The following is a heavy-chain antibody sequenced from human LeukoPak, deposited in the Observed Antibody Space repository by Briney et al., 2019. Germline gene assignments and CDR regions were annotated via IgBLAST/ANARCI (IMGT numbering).Heavy chain of an antibody. Sequence: GGSLRLSCAASGFTFSSYSINWVRQAPGKGLEWVSSISSSSSYIYYADSVKGRFTISRDNAKNSLYLQMNSLRAEDTAVYYCAKSPDTWNYGFLDYWGQGTLVTVSS. D-gene: IGHD1-7*01. CDR1: GFTFSSYS. CDR2: ISSSSSYI. CDR3: AKSPDTWNYGFLDY. J-gene: IGHJ4*02. V-gene: IGHV3-21*01.